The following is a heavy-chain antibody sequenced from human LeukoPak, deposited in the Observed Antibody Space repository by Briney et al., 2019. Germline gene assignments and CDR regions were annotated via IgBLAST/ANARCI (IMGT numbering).Heavy chain of an antibody. Sequence: GESLKISCKGSGYSFTSYCIGWVRQMPGKGLEWMGIIYPGDSDTRYSPSFQGQVTISADKSISTAYLQWSSLKASDTAMYYCARIDDSSGWLEGYYFDYWGQGTLVTVSS. CDR1: GYSFTSYC. J-gene: IGHJ4*02. D-gene: IGHD6-19*01. V-gene: IGHV5-51*01. CDR3: ARIDDSSGWLEGYYFDY. CDR2: IYPGDSDT.